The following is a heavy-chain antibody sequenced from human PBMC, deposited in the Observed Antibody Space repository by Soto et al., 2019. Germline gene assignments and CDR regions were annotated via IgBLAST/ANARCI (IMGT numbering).Heavy chain of an antibody. Sequence: SETLSLTCTVSGGSISSYYWSWIRQPLGKGLEWIGYIYYSGSTNYNPSLKSRVTISVDTSKNQFSLKLSSVTAADTAVYYCARGVDDFWSGYYRGYCYYMDVWGKGTTVTVSS. D-gene: IGHD3-3*01. J-gene: IGHJ6*03. CDR1: GGSISSYY. CDR2: IYYSGST. CDR3: ARGVDDFWSGYYRGYCYYMDV. V-gene: IGHV4-59*01.